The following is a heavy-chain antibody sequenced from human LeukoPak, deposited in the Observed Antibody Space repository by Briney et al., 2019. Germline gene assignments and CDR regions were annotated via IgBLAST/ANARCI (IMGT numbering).Heavy chain of an antibody. CDR3: ASGSSGYRFDY. J-gene: IGHJ4*02. D-gene: IGHD3-22*01. CDR2: INHNGNVN. V-gene: IGHV3-7*01. CDR1: GFTFSSYA. Sequence: GGSLRLSCAASGFTFSSYAMHWVRQAPGKGLEWVASINHNGNVNYYVDSVQGRFTISRDNAKNTLYLQMNSLRAEDTAVYYCASGSSGYRFDYWGQGTLVTVSS.